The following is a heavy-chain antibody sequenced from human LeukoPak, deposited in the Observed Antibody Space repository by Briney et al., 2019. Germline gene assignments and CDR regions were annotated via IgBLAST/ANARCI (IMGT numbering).Heavy chain of an antibody. CDR2: IYHSGST. J-gene: IGHJ5*02. CDR3: ARADYSNYVGSSWFDP. Sequence: SETLSLTCAVSGGSISSGGYSWSWIRQPPGKGLEWIGYIYHSGSTYYNPSLKSRVTISVDRSKNQFSLKLSSMTAADTAVYYCARADYSNYVGSSWFDPWGQGTLVTVSS. D-gene: IGHD4-11*01. V-gene: IGHV4-30-2*01. CDR1: GGSISSGGYS.